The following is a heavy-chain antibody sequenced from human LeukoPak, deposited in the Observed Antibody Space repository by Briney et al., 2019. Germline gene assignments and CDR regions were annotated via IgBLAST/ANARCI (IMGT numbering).Heavy chain of an antibody. CDR1: GFTFSSYA. Sequence: GGSLRLSCAASGFTFSSYAMSWVRQAPGKRLEWVSAISGPAGSWDYADSVKGRFTISRDNSKNTLFLQMNSLRAEDTAIYYCAKKVGLVSAPLYYFDVWGQGTLVTVSS. J-gene: IGHJ4*02. V-gene: IGHV3-23*01. CDR3: AKKVGLVSAPLYYFDV. CDR2: ISGPAGSW. D-gene: IGHD5/OR15-5a*01.